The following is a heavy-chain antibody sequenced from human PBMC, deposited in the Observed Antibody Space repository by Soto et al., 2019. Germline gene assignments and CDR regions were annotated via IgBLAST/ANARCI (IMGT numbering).Heavy chain of an antibody. CDR1: GFSLSNARMG. D-gene: IGHD3-3*01. CDR2: IFSNDEK. V-gene: IGHV2-26*01. CDR3: ARILPIWSGYYPTYYFDY. Sequence: QVTLKESGPVLVKPTETLTLTCTVSGFSLSNARMGVSWIRQPPGKALEWLAHIFSNDEKSYSTSLKSRLTISKDTSKSQVVLTMTNMDPEDTATYYCARILPIWSGYYPTYYFDYWGQGTLVTVSS. J-gene: IGHJ4*02.